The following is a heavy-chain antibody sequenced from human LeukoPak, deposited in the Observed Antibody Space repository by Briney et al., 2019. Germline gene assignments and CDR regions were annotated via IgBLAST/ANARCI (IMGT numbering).Heavy chain of an antibody. CDR2: ISSSSSTI. CDR3: AREVGRYCSTTTCDGDLQLDY. V-gene: IGHV3-48*04. CDR1: GFTFSAYS. J-gene: IGHJ4*02. Sequence: PGGSLRLSCAASGFTFSAYSMNWVRQAPGKGLKWLSYISSSSSTISYADSVKGRFTISRDNAKNSLFLQMNSLRAEDTVVYFCAREVGRYCSTTTCDGDLQLDYWGQGTLVTVSS. D-gene: IGHD2-2*01.